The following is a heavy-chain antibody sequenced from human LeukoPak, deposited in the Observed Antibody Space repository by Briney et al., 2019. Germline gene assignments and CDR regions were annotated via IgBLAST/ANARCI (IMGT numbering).Heavy chain of an antibody. CDR1: GGSISSSSYY. D-gene: IGHD1-26*01. CDR2: IYYSGST. Sequence: PSETLSLTCTVSGGSISSSSYYWGWIRQPPGKGLEWIGSIYYSGSTYYNPSLKSRVTISVDTSKNQFSLKLSSVTAADTAVYYCARGFGGSHNWFDPWGQGTLVTVSS. J-gene: IGHJ5*02. V-gene: IGHV4-39*07. CDR3: ARGFGGSHNWFDP.